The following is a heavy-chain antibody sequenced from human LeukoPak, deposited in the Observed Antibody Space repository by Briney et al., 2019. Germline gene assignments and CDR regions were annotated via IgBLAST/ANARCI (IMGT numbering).Heavy chain of an antibody. CDR2: MNDSGST. CDR3: ARGPDCSGGGCADRPIDY. CDR1: GGSFSGYY. Sequence: NPSETLSLTCAVNGGSFSGYYWTWIRQPPGKGLEWIGEMNDSGSTNYNPSLKSRATISVDTSKNQFSLRLTSVTAADTAVYYCARGPDCSGGGCADRPIDYWGQGTLVTVSS. D-gene: IGHD2-15*01. V-gene: IGHV4-34*01. J-gene: IGHJ4*02.